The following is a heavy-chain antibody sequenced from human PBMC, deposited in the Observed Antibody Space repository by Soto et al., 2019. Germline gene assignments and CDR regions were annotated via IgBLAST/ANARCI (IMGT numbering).Heavy chain of an antibody. V-gene: IGHV5-51*01. CDR2: IYPNDFDT. Sequence: GESLKISCKGSGYTFASYWMAWVRQMPGKGLEWMGIIYPNDFDTKYSPSFQGQVTISADKSISTAYLQWDSLKASDTAMYYCARQSATSPTYHYYEMDVWGQGTLVTVSS. J-gene: IGHJ6*02. CDR1: GYTFASYW. CDR3: ARQSATSPTYHYYEMDV.